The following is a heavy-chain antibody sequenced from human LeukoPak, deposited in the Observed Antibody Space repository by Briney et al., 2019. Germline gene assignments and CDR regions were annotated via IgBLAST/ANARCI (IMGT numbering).Heavy chain of an antibody. CDR2: INPSGGST. J-gene: IGHJ4*02. D-gene: IGHD2-21*02. CDR1: GYTFTSYY. CDR3: ARVNKGFGDPFDY. V-gene: IGHV1-46*01. Sequence: ASVKVSCKASGYTFTSYYMHWVRQAPGQGLEWMGIINPSGGSTSYAQKFQGRVTMTRDTSTSTAYMELRSLRSDDTAVYYCARVNKGFGDPFDYWGQGTLVTVSS.